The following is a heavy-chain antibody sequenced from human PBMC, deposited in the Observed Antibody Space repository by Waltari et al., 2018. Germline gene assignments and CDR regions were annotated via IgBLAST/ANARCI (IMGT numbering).Heavy chain of an antibody. Sequence: EVQLVESGGGLVQPGRSLRLSCEASGFTFDEYAMHWVRQAPGKGLEWVSGISWKSDSIDYADSVKGRFTISRDNAKNSLYLQMNSLRAEDMAFYYCAKARGNCSGGRCFFDYWGQGTLVTVSS. CDR3: AKARGNCSGGRCFFDY. CDR1: GFTFDEYA. CDR2: ISWKSDSI. D-gene: IGHD2-15*01. J-gene: IGHJ4*02. V-gene: IGHV3-9*03.